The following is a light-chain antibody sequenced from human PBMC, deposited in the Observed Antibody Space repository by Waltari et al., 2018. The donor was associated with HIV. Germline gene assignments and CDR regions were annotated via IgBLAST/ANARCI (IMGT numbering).Light chain of an antibody. CDR3: CSYGGRGSYVL. J-gene: IGLJ2*01. CDR2: EVS. Sequence: QSALTQPASVSGSPGQSITISCTGTSRNVWPNNLVSWYQQRPGKAPKLMIYEVSKRPSGVSNRFAGSKSGNTASLTLTGLLAEDEADYYCCSYGGRGSYVLFGGGTKLTVL. CDR1: SRNVWPNNL. V-gene: IGLV2-23*02.